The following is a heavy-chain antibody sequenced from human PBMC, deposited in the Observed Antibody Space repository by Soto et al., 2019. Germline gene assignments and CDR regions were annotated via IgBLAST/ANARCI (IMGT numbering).Heavy chain of an antibody. V-gene: IGHV3-30*18. J-gene: IGHJ4*02. CDR3: AKEGPITIWYFDY. CDR1: GFTFSNYG. Sequence: QVQLVESEGGVVQPGRSLRLSCTASGFTFSNYGKHWVRQAPGKGLEWVTVISYDGNVAYYADSVKGRFTSSRDNSKNTLYLQMNSLRTEDTAVYYCAKEGPITIWYFDYWGQGTLVTVSS. CDR2: ISYDGNVA.